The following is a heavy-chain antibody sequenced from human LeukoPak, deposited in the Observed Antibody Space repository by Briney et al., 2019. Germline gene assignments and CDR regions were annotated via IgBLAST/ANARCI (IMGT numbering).Heavy chain of an antibody. D-gene: IGHD4-17*01. J-gene: IGHJ1*01. V-gene: IGHV3-48*03. CDR1: GFTFSSYE. CDR3: ARDQPGTVTTKYFQH. CDR2: ISSSGSTI. Sequence: GGSLRLSCAASGFTFSSYEMNWVRQAPGKGLEWVSYISSSGSTIYYADSVKGRFTISRDNAKNSLYLQMNSLRAEDTAVYYYARDQPGTVTTKYFQHWGQGTLVTVSS.